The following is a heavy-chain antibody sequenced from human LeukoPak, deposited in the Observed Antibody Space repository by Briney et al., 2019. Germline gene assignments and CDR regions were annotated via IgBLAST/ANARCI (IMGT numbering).Heavy chain of an antibody. D-gene: IGHD6-13*01. CDR3: AREVRSSSWLTTGLYGMDV. CDR1: GGSFSGYY. CDR2: INHSGST. J-gene: IGHJ6*02. V-gene: IGHV4-34*01. Sequence: SETLSLTCAVYGGSFSGYYWSWIRQPPGKGLGWIGEINHSGSTNYNPSLKSRVTISVDTSKNQFSLKLSSVTAADTAVYYCAREVRSSSWLTTGLYGMDVWGQGTTVTASS.